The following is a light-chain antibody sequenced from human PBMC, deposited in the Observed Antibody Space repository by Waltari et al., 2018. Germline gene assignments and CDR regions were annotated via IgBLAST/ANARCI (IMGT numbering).Light chain of an antibody. Sequence: QAGLTQPPSVSKGLRQTATLTCTGNSNNVGNQGAAWLQQRQGHPPKLLSDRDNARPSVISGRFSASRSGNTASLTITGLQPEDEADYYCSAWDYNLNAYVFGTGTKVTVL. V-gene: IGLV10-54*04. CDR1: SNNVGNQG. CDR2: RDN. J-gene: IGLJ1*01. CDR3: SAWDYNLNAYV.